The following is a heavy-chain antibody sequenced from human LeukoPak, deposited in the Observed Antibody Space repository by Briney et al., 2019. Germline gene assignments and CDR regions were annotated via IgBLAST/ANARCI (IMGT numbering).Heavy chain of an antibody. Sequence: GGSLGLSCAASGFTFSSYGMHWVRQAPGKGLEWVSSISGSGTYMYYADSLKGRFTISRDNAKNSLYLQMNSLRAEDTAVYYCARVLDITGTIFDAFDIWGQGTMVTVSS. CDR2: ISGSGTYM. CDR1: GFTFSSYG. CDR3: ARVLDITGTIFDAFDI. J-gene: IGHJ3*02. V-gene: IGHV3-21*01. D-gene: IGHD1-20*01.